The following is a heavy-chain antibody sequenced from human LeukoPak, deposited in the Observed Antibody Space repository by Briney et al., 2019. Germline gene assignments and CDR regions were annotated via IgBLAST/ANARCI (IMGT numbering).Heavy chain of an antibody. CDR1: GFTFSSYA. CDR2: ISGSGGST. J-gene: IGHJ4*02. Sequence: GGSLRLSCAASGFTFSSYAMSWVRQAPGKGLEWVSGISGSGGSTDYADSVKGRFTISRDNSKNTLFLQMNSLRAEDTAVYYCAKARVVVVITEGIDYGGQGTLVTVSS. CDR3: AKARVVVVITEGIDY. V-gene: IGHV3-23*01. D-gene: IGHD3-22*01.